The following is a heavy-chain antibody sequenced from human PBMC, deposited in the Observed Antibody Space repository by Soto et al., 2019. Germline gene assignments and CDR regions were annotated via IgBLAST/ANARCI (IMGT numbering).Heavy chain of an antibody. CDR3: AKNYDFWSGYYRLYYYYYGMDV. V-gene: IGHV3-23*01. D-gene: IGHD3-3*01. Sequence: GGSLRLSCAASGFTFSSYAMSWVRQAPGKGLEWDSAISGSGGSTYYADSVKGRFTISRDNSKNTLYLQMNSLRAEDTAVYYCAKNYDFWSGYYRLYYYYYGMDVWGQGTTVTVSS. J-gene: IGHJ6*02. CDR1: GFTFSSYA. CDR2: ISGSGGST.